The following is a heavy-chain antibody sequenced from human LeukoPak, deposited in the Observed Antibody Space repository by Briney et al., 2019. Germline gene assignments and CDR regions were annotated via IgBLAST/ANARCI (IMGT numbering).Heavy chain of an antibody. J-gene: IGHJ4*02. V-gene: IGHV3-48*04. CDR2: ISSSSSTI. D-gene: IGHD3-10*01. Sequence: PGGSLRLSCAASGFTFSSYSMNWVRQAPGKGLEWVSYISSSSSTIYYADSVKGRFTISRDNAKNSLYLQMNSLRAEDTAVYYCARVSTMAPPYYFDYWGQGTLVTVSS. CDR3: ARVSTMAPPYYFDY. CDR1: GFTFSSYS.